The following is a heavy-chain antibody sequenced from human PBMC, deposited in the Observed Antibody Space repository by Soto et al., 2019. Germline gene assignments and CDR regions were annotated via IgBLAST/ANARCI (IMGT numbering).Heavy chain of an antibody. CDR1: GFPFSHYD. V-gene: IGHV3-13*01. J-gene: IGHJ2*01. D-gene: IGHD6-19*01. CDR2: IHTAGDT. Sequence: SCLSSGFPFSHYDRHSVPVSTGKSLEWVAAIHTAGDTYYPGSVKGRFTISREGVKNSLYIQMNSLRAGDTAVYFCARKPRTLAGWTDCDVDIGGPGTLVT. CDR3: ARKPRTLAGWTDCDVDI.